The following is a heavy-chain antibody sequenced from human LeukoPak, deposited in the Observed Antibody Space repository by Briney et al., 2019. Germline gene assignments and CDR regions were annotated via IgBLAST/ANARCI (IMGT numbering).Heavy chain of an antibody. CDR1: GDSIKSYY. J-gene: IGHJ3*02. V-gene: IGHV4-4*07. Sequence: SETLSLTCTVSGDSIKSYYWSWIRQPAGNGLEWIGRIYTNGNTNYNPSLNSRVTISIDTSSNQFFLPLSSLTAAHTAVYYCGSVHTYASDAFDMWGQGTMVTVSS. CDR3: GSVHTYASDAFDM. D-gene: IGHD5-18*01. CDR2: IYTNGNT.